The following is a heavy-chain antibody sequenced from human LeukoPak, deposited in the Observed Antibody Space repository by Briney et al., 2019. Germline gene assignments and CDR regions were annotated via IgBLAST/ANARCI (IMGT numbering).Heavy chain of an antibody. CDR3: AKPQDIVVVPADSAFDI. CDR1: GFTFDDYA. J-gene: IGHJ3*02. V-gene: IGHV3-43*02. D-gene: IGHD2-2*01. CDR2: ISGDGGST. Sequence: PGGSLRLSCAASGFTFDDYAMHWVRQAPGKGLEWVSLISGDGGSTFYADSVKGRFTISRDNTKDSLYLQMNSLRTEDTALYYCAKPQDIVVVPADSAFDIWGQGTMVTVSS.